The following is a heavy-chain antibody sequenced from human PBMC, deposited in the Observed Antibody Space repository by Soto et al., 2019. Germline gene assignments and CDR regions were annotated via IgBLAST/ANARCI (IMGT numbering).Heavy chain of an antibody. CDR2: IKEDGSEK. CDR3: ARASSSTSGAIDY. J-gene: IGHJ4*02. D-gene: IGHD2-2*01. Sequence: PGGSLRLSCAASEFTFSSYAMSWVRQAPGKGLDCVAKIKEDGSEKYYVDSVKGRFTISRDNAKSSVYLQMNSLTVEDTAMYYCARASSSTSGAIDYWGRGT. CDR1: EFTFSSYA. V-gene: IGHV3-7*04.